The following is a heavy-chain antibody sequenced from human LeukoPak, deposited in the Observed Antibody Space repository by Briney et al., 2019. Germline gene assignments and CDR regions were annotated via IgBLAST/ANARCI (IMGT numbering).Heavy chain of an antibody. Sequence: GESLKISCKGSGYSFTNYWIGWVRQMPGKRLECMGIIYPGDSDTKYSPSFQGRVTISADKSISTAYLQWSSLKASDTAMYYCARRIYDTSGDYMDVWGKGTTVTVSS. D-gene: IGHD3-22*01. CDR3: ARRIYDTSGDYMDV. V-gene: IGHV5-51*01. CDR2: IYPGDSDT. J-gene: IGHJ6*03. CDR1: GYSFTNYW.